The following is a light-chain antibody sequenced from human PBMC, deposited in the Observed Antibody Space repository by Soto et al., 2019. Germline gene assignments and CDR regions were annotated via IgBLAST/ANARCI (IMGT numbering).Light chain of an antibody. CDR3: CSYAGNSGV. J-gene: IGLJ3*02. V-gene: IGLV2-23*02. CDR1: SSDVGSYNF. Sequence: QSALTQPASVSGSPGQSIIISCTGTSSDVGSYNFVSGYQQHPGKAPKLMIYEVSKRPSGVSNRFSGSKSGNTASLTISGLQPEDEADYYCCSYAGNSGVFGGGTKLTVL. CDR2: EVS.